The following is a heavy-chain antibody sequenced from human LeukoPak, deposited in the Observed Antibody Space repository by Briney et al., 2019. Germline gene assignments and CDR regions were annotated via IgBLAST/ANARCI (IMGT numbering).Heavy chain of an antibody. D-gene: IGHD3-10*01. V-gene: IGHV4-34*01. Sequence: SETLSLTCAVYGGSFSGYCWSWIRQPPGKGLEWIGEINHSGSTNYNPSLKSRVTISVDTSKNQFSLKLSSVTAADTAVCYCRLTMVRGVIKRFDYWGQGTLVTVSS. CDR3: RLTMVRGVIKRFDY. CDR1: GGSFSGYC. J-gene: IGHJ4*02. CDR2: INHSGST.